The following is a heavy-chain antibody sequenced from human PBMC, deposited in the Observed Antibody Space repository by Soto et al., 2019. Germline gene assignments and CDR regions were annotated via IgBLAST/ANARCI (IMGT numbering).Heavy chain of an antibody. J-gene: IGHJ5*02. CDR1: GGTFSSYA. CDR3: ARAGGNYYDSSGYYLGTNWFDP. V-gene: IGHV1-69*01. D-gene: IGHD3-22*01. CDR2: IIPIFGTA. Sequence: QVQLVQSGAEVKKPGSSVKVSCKASGGTFSSYAISWVRQAPGQGLEWMGGIIPIFGTANYAQKFQGRVTLTADECTSTAYMELSSLRSEDTAVYYCARAGGNYYDSSGYYLGTNWFDPWGQGTLVTVSS.